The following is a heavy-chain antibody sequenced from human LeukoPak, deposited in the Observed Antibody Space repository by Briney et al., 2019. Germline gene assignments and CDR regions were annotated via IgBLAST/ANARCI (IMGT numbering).Heavy chain of an antibody. CDR3: ARGSQNYDILTGLYDY. V-gene: IGHV1-18*01. J-gene: IGHJ4*02. Sequence: ASVKVSCKASGYTFTSYGFSWVRQAPGQGLEWMGWISAYNGDTKYALNLQGRVTMTTDTSTSTAYMELSRLRSDDTAVYYCARGSQNYDILTGLYDYWGQGTLVTVSS. CDR2: ISAYNGDT. CDR1: GYTFTSYG. D-gene: IGHD3-9*01.